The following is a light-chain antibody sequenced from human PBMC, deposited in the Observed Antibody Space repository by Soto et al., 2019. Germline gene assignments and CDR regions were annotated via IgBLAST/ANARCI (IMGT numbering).Light chain of an antibody. CDR2: WAS. V-gene: IGKV4-1*01. J-gene: IGKJ1*01. CDR1: QSILYSVNDKNY. Sequence: DIVMTQSPDSLAVSLGERATINCKSSQSILYSVNDKNYLVWYQQKPGQPPKMLIYWASTRQSGVPDRFSGSGSGTDFTLTISSLQAEDVAVYYCQQYFSPPWTFGQGTKVEIK. CDR3: QQYFSPPWT.